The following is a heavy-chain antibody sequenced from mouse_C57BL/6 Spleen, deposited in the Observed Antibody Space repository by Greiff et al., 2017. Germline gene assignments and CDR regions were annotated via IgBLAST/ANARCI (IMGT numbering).Heavy chain of an antibody. Sequence: QVQLKQSGPELVKPGASVTISCKASGYAFSSSWMNWVKQRPGKGLEWIGRIYPGDGDTNYSGKFKGKATLTADKSSSTAYMQISSLTSEDSAVYFCARPNYSKRYYYAMDYWGKGTSVTVSS. CDR1: GYAFSSSW. V-gene: IGHV1-82*01. CDR3: ARPNYSKRYYYAMDY. J-gene: IGHJ4*01. D-gene: IGHD2-5*01. CDR2: IYPGDGDT.